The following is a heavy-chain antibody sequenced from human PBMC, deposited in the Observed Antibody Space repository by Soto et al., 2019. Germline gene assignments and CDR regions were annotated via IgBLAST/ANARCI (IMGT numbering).Heavy chain of an antibody. V-gene: IGHV1-3*01. Sequence: ASVKVSCKSSGFTFTSYAIHWLRQAPGQRPQWMGWINGGSGNTKYSQNFQGRVTFTRDTFATTAYLELSSLRSEDTAVYYCARVPPWGNSAGDYYIQHYDSWGQGTPVTVSS. J-gene: IGHJ4*02. CDR3: ARVPPWGNSAGDYYIQHYDS. D-gene: IGHD3-10*01. CDR2: INGGSGNT. CDR1: GFTFTSYA.